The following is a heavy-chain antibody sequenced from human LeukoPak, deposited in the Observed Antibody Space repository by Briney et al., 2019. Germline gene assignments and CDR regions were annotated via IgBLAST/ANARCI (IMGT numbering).Heavy chain of an antibody. CDR3: ARGQVPAAIRGGFDY. J-gene: IGHJ4*02. CDR1: GYTFTSYY. D-gene: IGHD2-2*02. Sequence: ASVKVSCKASGYTFTSYYMHWVRQAPGLGLEWMGIINPSGGSTSYAQKFQGGVTMTRDTSTSTVYMELSSLRSEDTAVYYCARGQVPAAIRGGFDYWGQGTLATVSS. V-gene: IGHV1-46*01. CDR2: INPSGGST.